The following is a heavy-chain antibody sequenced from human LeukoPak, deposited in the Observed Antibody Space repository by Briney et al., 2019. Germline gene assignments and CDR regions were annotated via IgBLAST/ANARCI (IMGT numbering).Heavy chain of an antibody. J-gene: IGHJ4*02. CDR3: ARAEANYYYGSGSIDY. D-gene: IGHD3-10*01. CDR2: ISYDGSNK. V-gene: IGHV3-30-3*01. CDR1: GITFSSYA. Sequence: GGSLRLSCAASGITFSSYAMHWVRQAPGKGLEWVAVISYDGSNKYYADSVKGRFTISRDNSKNTLYLQMNSLRAEDTAVYYCARAEANYYYGSGSIDYWGQGTLVTVSS.